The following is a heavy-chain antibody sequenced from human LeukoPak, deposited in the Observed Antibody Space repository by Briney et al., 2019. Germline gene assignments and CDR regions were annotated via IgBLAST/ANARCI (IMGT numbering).Heavy chain of an antibody. J-gene: IGHJ4*02. D-gene: IGHD5-12*01. CDR1: GYSFTSYG. Sequence: ASVKVSCKASGYSFTSYGISWVRQAPGQGLEWMGWISTYNGNTNYAQKLQGRVTMTTDTSTSTAYMELRSLRSDDTAVYYCARAYGGYSRYDPKHFDYCGQGTLVTVSS. CDR2: ISTYNGNT. V-gene: IGHV1-18*01. CDR3: ARAYGGYSRYDPKHFDY.